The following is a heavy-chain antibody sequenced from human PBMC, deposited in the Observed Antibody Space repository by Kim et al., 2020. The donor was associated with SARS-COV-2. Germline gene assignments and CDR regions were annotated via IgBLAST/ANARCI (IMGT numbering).Heavy chain of an antibody. CDR1: GFTFSIYG. CDR3: ARVGPRGYTVDY. D-gene: IGHD2-15*01. Sequence: GGSLRLSCAASGFTFSIYGIDWVRQAPGKGLEWIIDISNTGENIYYADSVKGRFTVSRDNAENSVYLQMDSLTDEDTAIYYCARVGPRGYTVDYWGQGTPVTVSS. V-gene: IGHV3-48*02. CDR2: ISNTGENI. J-gene: IGHJ4*02.